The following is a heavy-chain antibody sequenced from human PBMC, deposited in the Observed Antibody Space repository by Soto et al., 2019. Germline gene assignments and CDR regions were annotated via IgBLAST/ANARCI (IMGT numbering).Heavy chain of an antibody. CDR2: INSDGSST. Sequence: GGSLRLSCAASGFTFSSYWMHWVRQAPGKGLVWVSRINSDGSSTSYADSVKGRFTISRDNAKNTLYLQMNSLRAEDTAVYYCASGLTYYDFWSGYPSSNSFDPWGQGTLVTVSS. V-gene: IGHV3-74*01. CDR1: GFTFSSYW. D-gene: IGHD3-3*01. J-gene: IGHJ5*02. CDR3: ASGLTYYDFWSGYPSSNSFDP.